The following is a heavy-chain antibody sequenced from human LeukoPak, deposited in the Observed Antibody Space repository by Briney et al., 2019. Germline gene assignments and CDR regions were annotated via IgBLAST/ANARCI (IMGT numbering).Heavy chain of an antibody. CDR1: GGSISSYY. CDR3: ARDECSGGSCYFDY. V-gene: IGHV4-4*07. Sequence: SETLSLTCTVSGGSISSYYWSWIRQPAGKGLEWIGRIYTSGSTNYNPSLKSRVTMSVDTSKNQFSLKLSSVTAADTAVYYCARDECSGGSCYFDYWGQGTLVIVSS. J-gene: IGHJ4*02. D-gene: IGHD2-15*01. CDR2: IYTSGST.